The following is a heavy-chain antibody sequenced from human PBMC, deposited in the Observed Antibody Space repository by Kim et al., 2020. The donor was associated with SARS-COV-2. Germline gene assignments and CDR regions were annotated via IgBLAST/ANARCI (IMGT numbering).Heavy chain of an antibody. CDR1: GGSFSGYY. Sequence: SETLSLTCAVYGGSFSGYYWSWIRQPPGKGLEWIGEINHSGSTNYNPSLKSRVTISVDTSKNQFSLKLSSVTAADTAVYYCAGVPAAGADYWGQGTLVTVSS. CDR2: INHSGST. V-gene: IGHV4-34*01. D-gene: IGHD2-2*01. J-gene: IGHJ4*02. CDR3: AGVPAAGADY.